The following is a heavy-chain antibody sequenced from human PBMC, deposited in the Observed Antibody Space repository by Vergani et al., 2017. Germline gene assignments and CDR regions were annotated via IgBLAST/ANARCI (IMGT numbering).Heavy chain of an antibody. CDR1: GFTFSSYS. Sequence: EVQLVESGGGLVKPGGSLRLSCAASGFTFSSYSMNWVRQAPGKGLERVSSISSSSSYIYYADSVKGRFTISRDNAKNSLYMQMNSLRAEDTAVYYCARSDYVWGSYRQPNFDYWGQGTLVTVSS. J-gene: IGHJ4*02. D-gene: IGHD3-16*02. CDR3: ARSDYVWGSYRQPNFDY. CDR2: ISSSSSYI. V-gene: IGHV3-21*01.